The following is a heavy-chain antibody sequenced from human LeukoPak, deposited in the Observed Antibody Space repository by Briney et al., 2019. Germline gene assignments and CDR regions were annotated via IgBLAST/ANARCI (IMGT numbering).Heavy chain of an antibody. V-gene: IGHV3-23*01. Sequence: AGGSLRLSCAASGFNFSSYAMSWVRQAPGKGLEWVSALSGSGGSTDYADSVKGRFTISRDNSKNTLYLQMNSLRAEDTAVYYCAKNAAAGVNWFDPWGQGTLVTVSS. CDR2: LSGSGGST. CDR1: GFNFSSYA. J-gene: IGHJ5*02. D-gene: IGHD6-13*01. CDR3: AKNAAAGVNWFDP.